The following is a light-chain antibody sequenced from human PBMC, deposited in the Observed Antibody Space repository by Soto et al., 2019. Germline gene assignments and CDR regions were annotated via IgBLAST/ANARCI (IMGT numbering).Light chain of an antibody. CDR3: TSYTSISTLV. V-gene: IGLV2-14*03. J-gene: IGLJ1*01. CDR1: SSDVGGYNY. Sequence: QSALTQPASVSGSPGQSITISCTGTSSDVGGYNYVSWYQHHPGKAPELMIYDVSNRPSGVSNRFSGSKSGNTASLTISGLQTEDEADYYCTSYTSISTLVFGTGTKLTVL. CDR2: DVS.